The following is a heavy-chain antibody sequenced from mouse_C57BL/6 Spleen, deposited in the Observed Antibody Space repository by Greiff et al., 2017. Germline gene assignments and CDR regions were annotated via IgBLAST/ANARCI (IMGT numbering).Heavy chain of an antibody. Sequence: QVQLKESGPGLVQPSQSLSITCTVSGFSLTSYGVHWVRQSPGKGLEWLGVIWSGGSTDYNAAFISSLSISKDNSKGQVFFKMNSLQADDTAISYCARDFQAGYYSARDYWGQGTSVTVSA. D-gene: IGHD2-2*01. CDR1: GFSLTSYG. CDR3: ARDFQAGYYSARDY. V-gene: IGHV2-2*01. J-gene: IGHJ4*01. CDR2: IWSGGST.